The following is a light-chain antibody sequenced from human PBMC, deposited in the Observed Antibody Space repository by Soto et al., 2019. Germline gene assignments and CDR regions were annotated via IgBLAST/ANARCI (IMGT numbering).Light chain of an antibody. Sequence: EIVLTQSPGTLTLSPGESAALSCRASQTISNNYLVWYRQKPGQAPRLLIYAVSSRAAGIPDRFSGSGSGTDFALTIVRLEPEESAVYYCQQHSNSPWTFGQGTRVEI. V-gene: IGKV3-20*01. CDR3: QQHSNSPWT. CDR1: QTISNNY. J-gene: IGKJ1*01. CDR2: AVS.